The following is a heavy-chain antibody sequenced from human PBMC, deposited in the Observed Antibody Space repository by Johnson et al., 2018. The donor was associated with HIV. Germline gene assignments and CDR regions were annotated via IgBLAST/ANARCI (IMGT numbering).Heavy chain of an antibody. CDR3: ARDLGEYSSSSDACEI. V-gene: IGHV3-30-3*01. Sequence: QVQLVESGGGVVQPGRSLRLSCAASGFTFSSYWMSWVRQAPGKGLEWVAVISYDGSNKYYADSVKGRFTISRDNSKNTLYLQMNSLRAEDTAGDYCARDLGEYSSSSDACEIWGQGTMVTVSS. J-gene: IGHJ3*02. CDR1: GFTFSSYW. D-gene: IGHD6-6*01. CDR2: ISYDGSNK.